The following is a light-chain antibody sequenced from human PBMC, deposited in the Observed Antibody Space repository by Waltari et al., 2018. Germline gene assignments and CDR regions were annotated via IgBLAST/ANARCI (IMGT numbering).Light chain of an antibody. CDR1: QSLVHSDGNTY. Sequence: VVMTQSPLSLPVTLGQPASISCKSSQSLVHSDGNTYLQWFQQRPGPSPRRLIYKVSYRDSGVPDRFSGSGSGTDFTLKISRVEAEDVGVYYCMQGTHWPYTFGQGTKLDIK. J-gene: IGKJ2*01. CDR2: KVS. CDR3: MQGTHWPYT. V-gene: IGKV2-30*02.